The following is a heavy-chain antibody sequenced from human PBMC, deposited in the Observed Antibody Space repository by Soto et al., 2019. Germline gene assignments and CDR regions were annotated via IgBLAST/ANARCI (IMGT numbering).Heavy chain of an antibody. V-gene: IGHV4-31*03. J-gene: IGHJ4*02. Sequence: QVQLQESGPGLVKPSQTLSLTCTVSGGSISSGGYYWSWIRQHPGKGLEWIGYIYYSGSTYYNPYLKSRVTISVDTSKNQFSLKLSSVTAADTAVYYCAREGEYGDYHAVNYWGQGTLVTVSS. CDR2: IYYSGST. CDR3: AREGEYGDYHAVNY. CDR1: GGSISSGGYY. D-gene: IGHD4-17*01.